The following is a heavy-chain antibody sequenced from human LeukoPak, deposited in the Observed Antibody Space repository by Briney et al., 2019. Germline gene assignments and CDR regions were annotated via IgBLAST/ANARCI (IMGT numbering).Heavy chain of an antibody. V-gene: IGHV1-18*01. CDR2: ISTNSGNT. CDR3: ARVIFWDYYYDSSGYPDY. Sequence: ASAKVSCTASGYTFTSYGISWGRQAPGPGLEWMGLISTNSGNTNYAQKHPGRVTMTTDTSTSTNYMDLRSLRFDATAGYYCARVIFWDYYYDSSGYPDYWGQGTLVTVSS. CDR1: GYTFTSYG. J-gene: IGHJ4*02. D-gene: IGHD3-22*01.